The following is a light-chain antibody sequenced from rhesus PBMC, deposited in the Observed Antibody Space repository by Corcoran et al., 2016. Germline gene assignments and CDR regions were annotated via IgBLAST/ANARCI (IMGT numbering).Light chain of an antibody. Sequence: DIQMTQSPSSMSASVGDRVTITCRASENVNNYINWYQKKPGKAPKLLIYKASNLTIGVPSRFSGNGSGTYYTFTIRSLQSEDVATYYCQHNYGTPFTFGPGTKLYIK. CDR3: QHNYGTPFT. J-gene: IGKJ3*01. V-gene: IGKV1-74*01. CDR2: KAS. CDR1: ENVNNY.